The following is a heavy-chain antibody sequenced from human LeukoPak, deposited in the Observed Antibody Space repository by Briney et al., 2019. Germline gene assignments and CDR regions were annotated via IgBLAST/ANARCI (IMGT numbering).Heavy chain of an antibody. V-gene: IGHV4-61*02. Sequence: SETLSLTCTVSGGSISSGSYYGSWIRQPAGKGLEWIGRIYTSGSTNYNPSLKSRVTISVDTYKNQFSLKLSSVTAADTAVYYCAREKSLNWFDPWGQGTLVTVSS. CDR2: IYTSGST. J-gene: IGHJ5*02. CDR3: AREKSLNWFDP. CDR1: GGSISSGSYY.